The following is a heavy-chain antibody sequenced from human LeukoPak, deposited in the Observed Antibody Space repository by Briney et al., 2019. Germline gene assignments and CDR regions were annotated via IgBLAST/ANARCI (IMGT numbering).Heavy chain of an antibody. J-gene: IGHJ4*02. CDR1: GFIFRNYA. Sequence: PGGSLRLSCAASGFIFRNYAMNWVRQAPGKGLEWVAFIRHDGGHSSYTDSVKGRFTISRDNAKNSLYLQMNSLRAEDTAVYYCASSIVVVPAAEPDYWGQGTLVTVSS. CDR2: IRHDGGHS. V-gene: IGHV3-30*02. D-gene: IGHD2-2*01. CDR3: ASSIVVVPAAEPDY.